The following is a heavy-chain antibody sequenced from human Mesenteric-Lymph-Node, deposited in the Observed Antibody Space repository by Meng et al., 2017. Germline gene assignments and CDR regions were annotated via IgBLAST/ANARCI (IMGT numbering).Heavy chain of an antibody. D-gene: IGHD3-22*01. Sequence: QGPRRGSGPGLVKPSQILSLTCTGSGGSISSGDYYWSWIRQPPGKGLEWIGYIYYSGSTYYNPSLKSRVTISVDTSKNQFSLKLSSVTAADTAVYYCARGYYDSSGYGYWYFDLWGRGTLVTVSS. J-gene: IGHJ2*01. CDR1: GGSISSGDYY. V-gene: IGHV4-30-4*01. CDR2: IYYSGST. CDR3: ARGYYDSSGYGYWYFDL.